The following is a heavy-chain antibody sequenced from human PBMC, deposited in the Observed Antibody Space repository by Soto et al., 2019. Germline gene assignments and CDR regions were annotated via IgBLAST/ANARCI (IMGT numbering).Heavy chain of an antibody. J-gene: IGHJ5*02. CDR3: ARDRWRYCSSTSCSNWFDP. V-gene: IGHV4-59*12. CDR2: IYHSGST. D-gene: IGHD2-2*01. Sequence: SETLSLTCTVSGASISRYYWSWIRQSPGKGLEWVGEIYHSGSTNYNPSLKSRDTISVDKSKNQFSMKLSFVTAADRAVFYCARDRWRYCSSTSCSNWFDPWGQGTLVTVPQ. CDR1: GASISRYY.